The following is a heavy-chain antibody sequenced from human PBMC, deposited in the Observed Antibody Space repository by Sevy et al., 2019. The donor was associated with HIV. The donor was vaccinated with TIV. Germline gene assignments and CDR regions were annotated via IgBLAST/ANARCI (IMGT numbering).Heavy chain of an antibody. Sequence: SETLSLTCTVSGGSISLYYWSWIRQPAGKGLEWIGHFYGSGSTSYNPSLKSRVTMSVDTSQNQISLKLTSVTAADTAVYYCAREAKLGAPLGYWGQGTLVTVSS. CDR1: GGSISLYY. D-gene: IGHD3-16*01. V-gene: IGHV4-4*07. CDR3: AREAKLGAPLGY. J-gene: IGHJ4*02. CDR2: FYGSGST.